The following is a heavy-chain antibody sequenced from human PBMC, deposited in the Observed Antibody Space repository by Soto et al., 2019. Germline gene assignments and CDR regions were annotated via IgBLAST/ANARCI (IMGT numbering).Heavy chain of an antibody. Sequence: GASVKVSFKVSGYTLTELSMHWVRQAPGKGLEWMGGFDPEDGETIYAQKFQGRVTMTEDTSTDTAYMELSSLRSEDTAVYYCATHIRDVYNYYYYGMDVWGQGTTVTVSS. D-gene: IGHD1-1*01. CDR2: FDPEDGET. V-gene: IGHV1-24*01. CDR1: GYTLTELS. J-gene: IGHJ6*02. CDR3: ATHIRDVYNYYYYGMDV.